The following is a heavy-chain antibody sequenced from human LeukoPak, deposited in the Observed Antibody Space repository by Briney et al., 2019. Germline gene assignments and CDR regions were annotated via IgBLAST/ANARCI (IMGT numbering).Heavy chain of an antibody. V-gene: IGHV3-49*04. D-gene: IGHD3-10*01. CDR3: TRESYYYGSGSYSH. CDR1: GFTFGDYA. J-gene: IGHJ4*02. CDR2: IRSKAYGGTT. Sequence: GGSLRLPCTASGFTFGDYAMSWVRQAPGKGLEWVGFIRSKAYGGTTEYAASVKGRFTISRDDSKSIAYLQINSLKPEDTAVYYCTRESYYYGSGSYSHWGQGTLVTVSS.